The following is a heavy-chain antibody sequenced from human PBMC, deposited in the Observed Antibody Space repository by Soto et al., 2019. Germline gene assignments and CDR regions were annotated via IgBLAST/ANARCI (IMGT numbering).Heavy chain of an antibody. V-gene: IGHV4-39*01. Sequence: ETLSLTCTVSGGSISSSSYYWGWIRQPPGKGLEWIGSIYYSGSTYYNPSLKSRVTISVDTSKNQFSLKLSSVTAADTAVYYCARRGAYDFWSGYWVYGMDVWGQGTTVTVSS. D-gene: IGHD3-3*01. J-gene: IGHJ6*02. CDR1: GGSISSSSYY. CDR3: ARRGAYDFWSGYWVYGMDV. CDR2: IYYSGST.